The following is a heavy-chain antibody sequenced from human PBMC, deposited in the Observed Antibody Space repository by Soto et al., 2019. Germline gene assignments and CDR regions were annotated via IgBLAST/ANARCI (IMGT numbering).Heavy chain of an antibody. J-gene: IGHJ4*02. CDR1: RFTFSTTA. V-gene: IGHV3-30-3*01. CDR3: SIPGTDV. D-gene: IGHD1-7*01. CDR2: ISVDVNNR. Sequence: QPGGSLRLSCVGLRFTFSTTAMHWVPQAQGKGLEWVAVISVDVNNRYYTNSVKGRSTIARDNSKNTLFLQIDSLTLEDSSDYYSSIPGTDVWGQGAQVTVSS.